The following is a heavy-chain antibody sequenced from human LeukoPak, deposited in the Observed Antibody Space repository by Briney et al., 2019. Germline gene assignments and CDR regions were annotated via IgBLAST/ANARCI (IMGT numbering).Heavy chain of an antibody. Sequence: TSETLSLTCTVSGGSISSDHWSWIRQPPGKGLEWIGCIYYSGSTYYNPSLKSRVTISVDMSKSQFSLRLTSVTAADTAVYYCARKNDFDIWGQGTLVTVSS. J-gene: IGHJ3*02. D-gene: IGHD2/OR15-2a*01. CDR3: ARKNDFDI. CDR2: IYYSGST. V-gene: IGHV4-59*01. CDR1: GGSISSDH.